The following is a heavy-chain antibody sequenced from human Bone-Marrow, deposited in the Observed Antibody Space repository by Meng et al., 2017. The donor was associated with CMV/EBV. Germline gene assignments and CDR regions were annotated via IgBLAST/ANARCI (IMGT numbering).Heavy chain of an antibody. CDR1: GGSFSGYY. CDR2: INHSGST. J-gene: IGHJ4*02. Sequence: GSLRLSCAVYGGSFSGYYWSWIRQPPGKGLEWIGEINHSGSTNYNPSLKSRVTISVDTSKNQFSLKLSSVTAADTAVYYCASRSGDWGQGTLVPVSS. V-gene: IGHV4-34*01. D-gene: IGHD3-22*01. CDR3: ASRSGD.